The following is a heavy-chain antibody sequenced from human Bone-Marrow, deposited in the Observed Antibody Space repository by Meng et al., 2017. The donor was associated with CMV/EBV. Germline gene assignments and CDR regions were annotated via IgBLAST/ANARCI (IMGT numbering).Heavy chain of an antibody. CDR1: LRPRGVG. Sequence: LRPRGVGVGWIRQPPGKALAWLALIYWDDDKRYSPSLKSRLTITKDTSKNQVVLTMTNMDPVDTATYYCAHRRHRDSGYAEGNWFDPWGQGTLVTVSS. CDR3: AHRRHRDSGYAEGNWFDP. V-gene: IGHV2-5*02. J-gene: IGHJ5*02. D-gene: IGHD5-12*01. CDR2: IYWDDDK.